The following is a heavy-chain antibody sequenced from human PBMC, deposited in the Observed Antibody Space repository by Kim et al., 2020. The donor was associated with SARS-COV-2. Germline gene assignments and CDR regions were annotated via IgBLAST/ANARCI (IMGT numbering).Heavy chain of an antibody. J-gene: IGHJ3*01. CDR3: TRGGRVPAALGVIDAFDV. CDR1: GVSGDSISSQF. V-gene: IGHV4-59*11. CDR2: IYYIGST. D-gene: IGHD2-2*01. Sequence: SETLSLTCTVSGVSGDSISSQFWSWIRQPPGKGLEWIGYIYYIGSTKYNPSLYNRATISIDKSKNQVSLKLDSVTAADTAMYYCTRGGRVPAALGVIDAFDVWGQGTLVTVSS.